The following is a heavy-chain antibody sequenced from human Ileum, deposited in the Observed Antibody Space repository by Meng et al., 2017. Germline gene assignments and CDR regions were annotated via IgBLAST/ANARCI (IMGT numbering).Heavy chain of an antibody. Sequence: QVQLQESGPGLAKPSETLSLTCTVSGASISIYYWTWIRQPPGKGLDGIGYIHYSGSTNYNPSLKSRITMSVDTSKNQVSLKLSSVTAADTAIYYCAAFCSGGSCPDYWGQGTLVTVSS. D-gene: IGHD2-15*01. CDR3: AAFCSGGSCPDY. CDR1: GASISIYY. CDR2: IHYSGST. J-gene: IGHJ4*02. V-gene: IGHV4-59*01.